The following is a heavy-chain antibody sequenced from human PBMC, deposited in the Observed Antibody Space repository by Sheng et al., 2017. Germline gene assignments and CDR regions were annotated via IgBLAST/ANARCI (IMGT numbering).Heavy chain of an antibody. CDR2: IWYDGSNK. V-gene: IGHV3-33*01. D-gene: IGHD3-3*01. CDR3: ARDGDFWSGSPVRYMDV. CDR1: GFTFNSYG. Sequence: QEQLVESGGGVVQPGRSLRLSCAASGFTFNSYGMHWVRQAPGKGLEWVAIIWYDGSNKYYADSVKGRLTISRDNSKNTLYLQMNSLRAEDTAVYYCARDGDFWSGSPVRYMDVWGQGTTVTVSS. J-gene: IGHJ6*03.